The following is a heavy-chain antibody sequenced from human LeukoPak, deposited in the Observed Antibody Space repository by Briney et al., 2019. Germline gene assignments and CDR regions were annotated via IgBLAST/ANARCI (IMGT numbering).Heavy chain of an antibody. J-gene: IGHJ3*02. CDR1: GGSFSGYY. V-gene: IGHV4-34*01. CDR3: ARGIMATDDAFDI. D-gene: IGHD5-12*01. Sequence: SGTLSLTCAVYGGSFSGYYWSWIRQPPGKGLEWIGEINHSGSTNYNPSLKSRVTISVDTSKNQFSLKLSSVTAADTAVYYCARGIMATDDAFDIWGQGTMVTVSS. CDR2: INHSGST.